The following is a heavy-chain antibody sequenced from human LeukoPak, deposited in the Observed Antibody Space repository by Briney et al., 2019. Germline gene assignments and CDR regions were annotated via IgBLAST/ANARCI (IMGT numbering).Heavy chain of an antibody. J-gene: IGHJ4*02. CDR1: GFYFPSYW. D-gene: IGHD3-3*01. CDR3: ARPQYDFWSGYYRGPPDY. Sequence: GEPLKISCKGSGFYFPSYWIGWVRQMPGRGLEWRGIIYPGDSDTRYRPSFQGQVTISADKSISTAYLQWSSLKASDTAMYYCARPQYDFWSGYYRGPPDYWGQGTLVTVSS. V-gene: IGHV5-51*01. CDR2: IYPGDSDT.